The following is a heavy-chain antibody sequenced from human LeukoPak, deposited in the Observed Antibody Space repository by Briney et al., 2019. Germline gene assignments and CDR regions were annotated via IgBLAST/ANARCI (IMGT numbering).Heavy chain of an antibody. D-gene: IGHD4-23*01. V-gene: IGHV3-23*01. Sequence: GSLRLSCAASGFTFSNYAMSWVRPAPGKGLEWVSAISGSGGSTYYADSVKGRFTISRDNSKNTLYLQMNSLRAEDTAVYYCAKDRGGNSAGSYWYFDLWGRGTLVTVSS. CDR1: GFTFSNYA. J-gene: IGHJ2*01. CDR2: ISGSGGST. CDR3: AKDRGGNSAGSYWYFDL.